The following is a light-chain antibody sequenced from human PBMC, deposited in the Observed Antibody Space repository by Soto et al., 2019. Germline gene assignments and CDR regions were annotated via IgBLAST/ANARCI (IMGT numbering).Light chain of an antibody. J-gene: IGLJ1*01. CDR3: CSYTLSSTYV. CDR1: SSDVGSYNG. V-gene: IGLV2-18*02. Sequence: QSVLTQPPSVSGSPGQSVTISCTGTSSDVGSYNGVSWYQQPPGTAPKLIIYEVSNRPSGVLDRFSGSKSGNTASLTISGLQAEDEADYYCCSYTLSSTYVFGTGTKVTVL. CDR2: EVS.